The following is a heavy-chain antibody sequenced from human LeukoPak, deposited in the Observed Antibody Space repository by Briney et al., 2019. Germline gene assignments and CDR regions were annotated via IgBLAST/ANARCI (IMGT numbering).Heavy chain of an antibody. CDR1: GFTFSNYA. CDR3: AGPSTYYYDSSGYDAFDI. D-gene: IGHD3-22*01. V-gene: IGHV3-23*01. Sequence: GGSLRLSCAASGFTFSNYAMTWVRQAPGKGLEWVSGISGSGGSTYYADSVKGRFTISRDNSKNTLYLQMNSLRAEDTAMYYCAGPSTYYYDSSGYDAFDIWGQGTMVTVSS. CDR2: ISGSGGST. J-gene: IGHJ3*02.